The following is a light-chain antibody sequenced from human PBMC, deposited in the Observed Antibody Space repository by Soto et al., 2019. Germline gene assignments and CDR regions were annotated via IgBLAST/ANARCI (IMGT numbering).Light chain of an antibody. V-gene: IGLV2-14*03. Sequence: QSVLTQPASVSGSPGQSITISCIGSSSDVGGYSYVSWYQQQPGKAPKLVIFDVSDRPSGVSHRFSGSKSGNTASLTISGLRAEDDADYYCSSYAATGTVLFGGGTKLTVL. CDR3: SSYAATGTVL. CDR1: SSDVGGYSY. CDR2: DVS. J-gene: IGLJ2*01.